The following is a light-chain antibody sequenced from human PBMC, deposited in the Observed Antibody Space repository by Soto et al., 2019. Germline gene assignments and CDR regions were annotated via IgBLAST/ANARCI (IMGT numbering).Light chain of an antibody. CDR2: GAS. CDR3: QQYNNWPRT. CDR1: QSVSSN. J-gene: IGKJ1*01. Sequence: EIVMTQSPATLSVYPGERATLSCRASQSVSSNLAWYQQKPGQAPRLLIYGASTGATGIPARFSGSGSGTEFTLTISSLQSEDFAVYYCQQYNNWPRTFGQGTKV. V-gene: IGKV3-15*01.